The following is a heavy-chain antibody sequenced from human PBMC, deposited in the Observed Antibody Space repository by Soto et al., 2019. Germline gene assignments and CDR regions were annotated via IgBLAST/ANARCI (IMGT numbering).Heavy chain of an antibody. Sequence: QVQRVQSGAEVKKPGSSVKVSCKASGGTFSSYAISWVRQAPGQGLEWMGGIIPIFGTANYAQKFQGRVTITADESTSTAYMELSSLRSEDTSVYYCASIKAAVAGTFDYWGQGTLVTVSS. V-gene: IGHV1-69*01. D-gene: IGHD6-19*01. CDR2: IIPIFGTA. J-gene: IGHJ4*02. CDR3: ASIKAAVAGTFDY. CDR1: GGTFSSYA.